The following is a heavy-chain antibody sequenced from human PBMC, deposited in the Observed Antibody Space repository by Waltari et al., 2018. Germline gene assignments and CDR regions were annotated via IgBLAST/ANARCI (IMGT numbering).Heavy chain of an antibody. CDR1: GFTFSSYW. Sequence: EVQLVESGGGLVQPGGSLRLSCAASGFTFSSYWMHWVRQAPGKGLVWVSCMKGDVTTTKYADSGKGRFTISRDNAKNTLYLQMNSLRAEDTAVYYCARLTVVSNNDYGGQGTLVTVSS. D-gene: IGHD1-20*01. CDR3: ARLTVVSNNDY. V-gene: IGHV3-74*01. J-gene: IGHJ4*02. CDR2: MKGDVTTT.